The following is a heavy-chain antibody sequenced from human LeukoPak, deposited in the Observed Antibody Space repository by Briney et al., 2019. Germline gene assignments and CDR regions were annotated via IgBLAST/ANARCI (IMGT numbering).Heavy chain of an antibody. CDR2: ISHEGISK. CDR3: SREPRQQPPRWGKFDY. CDR1: GYTLSSYP. V-gene: IGHV3-30*11. J-gene: IGHJ4*02. D-gene: IGHD6-13*01. Sequence: GGSLRLSCAAPGYTLSSYPMHWVRQTPAKVLGRVAFISHEGISKYYADSVKGRFTISRDNAKNAMILQMNSLITADAGVYYCSREPRQQPPRWGKFDYWGQGTLVTVSS.